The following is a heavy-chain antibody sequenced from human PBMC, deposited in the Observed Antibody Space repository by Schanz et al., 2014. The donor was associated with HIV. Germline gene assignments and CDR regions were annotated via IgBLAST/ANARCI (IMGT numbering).Heavy chain of an antibody. Sequence: EMQVVESGGGLVKPGGSLRLSCAASGFTLNSYDMNWVRQTPWKGLEWVSSISRDGTNTYYADSVRGRFTISRDNSKNSLYLQMNSLRAEDTAVYYCARDWRPNYDFWSGSIGVIGMDVWGQGTTVTVSS. CDR1: GFTLNSYD. CDR2: ISRDGTNT. CDR3: ARDWRPNYDFWSGSIGVIGMDV. J-gene: IGHJ6*02. D-gene: IGHD3-3*01. V-gene: IGHV3-21*01.